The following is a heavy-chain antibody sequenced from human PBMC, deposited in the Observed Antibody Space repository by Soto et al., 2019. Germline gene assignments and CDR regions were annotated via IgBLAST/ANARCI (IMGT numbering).Heavy chain of an antibody. CDR1: GFTFSSYS. V-gene: IGHV3-48*01. J-gene: IGHJ6*02. Sequence: EVQLVESGGGLVQPGGSLRLSCAVSGFTFSSYSMNWVRQAPGKGLEWVSYISSSSRTIYYADSVKGRFTITRDNAKNSLYLQMNSLRAEDTAVYYCARGDYDMDVWGQGTTVTVSS. CDR3: ARGDYDMDV. CDR2: ISSSSRTI.